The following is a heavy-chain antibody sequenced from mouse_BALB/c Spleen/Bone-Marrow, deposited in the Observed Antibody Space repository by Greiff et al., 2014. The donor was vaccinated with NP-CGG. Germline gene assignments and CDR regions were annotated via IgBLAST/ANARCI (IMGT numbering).Heavy chain of an antibody. D-gene: IGHD1-2*01. CDR3: ARWDHFHWFFDV. Sequence: VNLVESGAELVRPGASVQLSCKASGYTFTSYWMSWVKQRPVQGLEWIGRIDPYDSETDYNQKFKDKAILTVDKSSSTAYMQLSSLTSEDSAVYYCARWDHFHWFFDVWGAGTTVTVSS. CDR2: IDPYDSET. CDR1: GYTFTSYW. J-gene: IGHJ1*01. V-gene: IGHV1-52*01.